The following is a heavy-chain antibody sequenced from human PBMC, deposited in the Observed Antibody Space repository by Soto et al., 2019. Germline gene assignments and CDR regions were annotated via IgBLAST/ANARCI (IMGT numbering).Heavy chain of an antibody. Sequence: ASVKVSCKTSGYTFSGFYIHWVRQAPGQGLESMGRIYPDSGGTDYAQKFQGRVTVTRDTSISTAYMELSRLRSDDTAVYYCRVTGVSEVDYWGQGTLVTVYS. V-gene: IGHV1-2*06. D-gene: IGHD2-8*01. J-gene: IGHJ4*02. CDR3: RVTGVSEVDY. CDR2: IYPDSGGT. CDR1: GYTFSGFY.